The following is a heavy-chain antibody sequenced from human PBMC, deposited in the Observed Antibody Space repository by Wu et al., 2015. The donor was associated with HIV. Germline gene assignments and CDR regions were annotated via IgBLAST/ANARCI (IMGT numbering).Heavy chain of an antibody. CDR3: ARDAAPMTTEFDY. CDR2: INPSGGAT. D-gene: IGHD4-17*01. Sequence: QVQLVQSGAEVKKPGASVKVSCKASGYTFTGYYMHWVRQAPGHGLEWMAWINPSGGATIYAEAFEGRVTVTTDTSMKTVYMELESLTSGDTAMYFCARDAAPMTTEFDYWGQGTLITVSS. J-gene: IGHJ4*02. CDR1: GYTFTGYY. V-gene: IGHV1-2*02.